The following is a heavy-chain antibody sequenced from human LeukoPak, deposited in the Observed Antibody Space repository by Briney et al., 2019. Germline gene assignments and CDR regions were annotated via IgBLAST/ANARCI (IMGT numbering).Heavy chain of an antibody. CDR3: ARTAGSGWHPFDY. CDR2: IIPILGIA. CDR1: GGTFSSYA. Sequence: SVKVSCKASGGTFSSYAISWVRQAPGQGLEWMGRIIPILGIANYAQKFQGRVTITADKSTSTAYMELRSLRSDDTAVYYCARTAGSGWHPFDYWGQGTLVTVSS. J-gene: IGHJ4*02. D-gene: IGHD6-19*01. V-gene: IGHV1-69*04.